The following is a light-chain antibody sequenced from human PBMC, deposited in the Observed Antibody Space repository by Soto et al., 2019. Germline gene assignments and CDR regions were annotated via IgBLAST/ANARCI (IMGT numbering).Light chain of an antibody. CDR3: LQYASSPLT. Sequence: EIVLTQSPGTLSLSPGERATLSCRASQSVGRNYLAWYQQKPGQAPRLLIYGASSRATGIPDRFSGSGSGTDFTLTISRLEPEDFAVYYCLQYASSPLTFGGWTKVEIK. J-gene: IGKJ4*01. CDR2: GAS. V-gene: IGKV3-20*01. CDR1: QSVGRNY.